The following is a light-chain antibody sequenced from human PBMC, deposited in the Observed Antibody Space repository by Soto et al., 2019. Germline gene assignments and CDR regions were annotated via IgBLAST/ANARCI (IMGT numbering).Light chain of an antibody. CDR2: MVS. V-gene: IGLV2-14*01. J-gene: IGLJ1*01. Sequence: QSALTQPASVSGSPGQSITISCTGTSSDVGNYNYVSWYQQYPGRVPKLLIYMVSNRPSGVSNRFSGSKSGNAASLTISGLQAEDEADYYCTSYTTIGTLDLFGTGTKVTVL. CDR1: SSDVGNYNY. CDR3: TSYTTIGTLDL.